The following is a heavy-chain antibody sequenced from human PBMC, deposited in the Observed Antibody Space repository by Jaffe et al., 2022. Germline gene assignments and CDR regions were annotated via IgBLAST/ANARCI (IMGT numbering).Heavy chain of an antibody. V-gene: IGHV3-15*01. J-gene: IGHJ4*02. D-gene: IGHD3-16*02. CDR3: TTAFGGVIVRDYYFDY. CDR1: GFTFSNAW. Sequence: EVQLVESGGGLVKPGGSLRLSCAASGFTFSNAWMSWVRQAPGKGLEWVGRIKSKTDGGTTDYAAPVKGRFTISRDDSKNTLYLQMNSLKTEDTAVYYCTTAFGGVIVRDYYFDYWGQGTLVTVSS. CDR2: IKSKTDGGTT.